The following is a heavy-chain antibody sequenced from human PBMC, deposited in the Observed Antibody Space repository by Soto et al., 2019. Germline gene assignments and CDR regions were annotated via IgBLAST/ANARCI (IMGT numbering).Heavy chain of an antibody. CDR3: ATAGFGGHDAFDI. V-gene: IGHV3-7*05. CDR2: IKQDGSEK. Sequence: GGSLRLSCAASGFTFSSYWMSWVRQAPGKGLEWVANIKQDGSEKYYVDSVKGRFTISRDNAKNSLYLQMNSLRAEDTAVYYCATAGFGGHDAFDIWGQGTMVTVSS. J-gene: IGHJ3*02. CDR1: GFTFSSYW. D-gene: IGHD2-15*01.